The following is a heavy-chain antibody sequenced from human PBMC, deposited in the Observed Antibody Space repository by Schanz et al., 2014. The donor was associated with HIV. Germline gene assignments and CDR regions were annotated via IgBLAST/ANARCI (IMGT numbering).Heavy chain of an antibody. J-gene: IGHJ5*02. D-gene: IGHD3-3*02. CDR3: ARGRGLVALDP. CDR2: MNPKSGNT. CDR1: GYTFSNHD. V-gene: IGHV1-8*01. Sequence: QVHLVQSGAEVKKPGASVKVSCKASGYTFSNHDINWVRQATGQGLEWMGWMNPKSGNTGYAQKFQGRVTMTRNVSTNTAFMELRSLRFDDTAIYFCARGRGLVALDPWGQGALVTV.